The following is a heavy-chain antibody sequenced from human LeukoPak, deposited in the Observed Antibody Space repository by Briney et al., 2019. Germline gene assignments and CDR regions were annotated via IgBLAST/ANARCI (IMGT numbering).Heavy chain of an antibody. J-gene: IGHJ6*02. V-gene: IGHV1-18*01. CDR2: ISAYNGNT. CDR3: ARDRYCSSTSCYKRGYGMDV. CDR1: GYTFTSYG. D-gene: IGHD2-2*02. Sequence: ASVKVSCKASGYTFTSYGISWVRQAPGQGLEWMGWISAYNGNTNYAQKLQGRVTMTTDTSTSTAYMELRSLRSDGTAVYYCARDRYCSSTSCYKRGYGMDVWGQGTTVTVSS.